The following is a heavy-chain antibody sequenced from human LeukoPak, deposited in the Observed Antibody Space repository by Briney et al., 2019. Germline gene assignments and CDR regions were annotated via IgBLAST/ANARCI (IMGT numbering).Heavy chain of an antibody. Sequence: SVKVSCKASGGTFSSYAISWVRQAPGQGLEWMGRIIPILGIANYAQKFQGRVTITADKSTSTAYMELSSLRSEDTAVYYCARDGWFGESWFDPWGQGTLVTVSS. CDR3: ARDGWFGESWFDP. CDR2: IIPILGIA. J-gene: IGHJ5*02. D-gene: IGHD3-10*01. CDR1: GGTFSSYA. V-gene: IGHV1-69*04.